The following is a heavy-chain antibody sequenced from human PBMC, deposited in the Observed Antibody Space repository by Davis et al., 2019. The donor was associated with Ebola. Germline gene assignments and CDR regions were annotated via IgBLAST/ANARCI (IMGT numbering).Heavy chain of an antibody. D-gene: IGHD4-17*01. J-gene: IGHJ4*02. CDR1: GFTFSTSE. V-gene: IGHV3-48*03. Sequence: GGSLRLSCAASGFTFSTSEMNWVRQAPGKGLEWISFIDTSGGSTNYADSVKGRFTISRDNAQNLLFLEMNSLRADDTAVYYCARADYGHNAPPYYLDYWGQGTLVTVSS. CDR3: ARADYGHNAPPYYLDY. CDR2: IDTSGGST.